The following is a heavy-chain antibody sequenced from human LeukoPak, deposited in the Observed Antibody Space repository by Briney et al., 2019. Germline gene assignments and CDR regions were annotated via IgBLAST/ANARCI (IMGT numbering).Heavy chain of an antibody. J-gene: IGHJ3*02. D-gene: IGHD1-26*01. CDR1: GFTFSSYS. Sequence: GGSLRLSCAASGFTFSSYSMNWVRQAPGKGLEWVSSVSSSSSYIYYADSVKGRFTISRDNAKNSLYLQMNSLRAEDTAVYYCAGGGWELHDAFDIWGQGTMVTVSS. CDR3: AGGGWELHDAFDI. V-gene: IGHV3-21*01. CDR2: VSSSSSYI.